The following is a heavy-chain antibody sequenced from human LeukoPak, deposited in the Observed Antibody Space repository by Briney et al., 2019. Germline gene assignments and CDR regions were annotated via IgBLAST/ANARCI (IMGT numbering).Heavy chain of an antibody. CDR1: GFTFSSYS. CDR2: ISSSSSYI. Sequence: GGSLRLSCAASGFTFSSYSMNWVRQAPGKGLEWVSSISSSSSYIYYADSVKGRFTISRDNAKNSLYLQMNSLRAEDTAVYYCARIVWGFCSGGSCHKGFDYWGQGTLFTVSS. CDR3: ARIVWGFCSGGSCHKGFDY. D-gene: IGHD2-15*01. V-gene: IGHV3-21*01. J-gene: IGHJ4*02.